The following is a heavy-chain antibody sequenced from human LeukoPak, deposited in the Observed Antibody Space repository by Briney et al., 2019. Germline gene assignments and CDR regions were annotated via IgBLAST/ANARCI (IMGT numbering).Heavy chain of an antibody. CDR1: GFTFSSYG. J-gene: IGHJ4*02. CDR2: ISYDGSNK. CDR3: AKDREVRAGYYFDY. Sequence: PGRSLRLSCAASGFTFSSYGMHWVRQAPGKGLEWVAVISYDGSNKYYADSVKGRFTISRDNSKNTLYLQMNSLRAEDTAVYYCAKDREVRAGYYFDYWGQGTLVTVSS. D-gene: IGHD1-26*01. V-gene: IGHV3-30*18.